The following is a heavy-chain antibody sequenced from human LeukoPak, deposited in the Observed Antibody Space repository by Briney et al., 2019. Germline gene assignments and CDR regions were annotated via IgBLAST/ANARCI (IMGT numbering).Heavy chain of an antibody. J-gene: IGHJ4*02. V-gene: IGHV4-59*01. CDR1: RGSISSYY. CDR3: ARGSPSLFDY. CDR2: VYYSGST. Sequence: PSETLSLTCTVSRGSISSYYWSWIRQPPGKGLEWIGYVYYSGSTNYNPSLKSRVTISVDTSKNQFFLKLSSVTAADTAVYYCARGSPSLFDYWGQGTLVTVSS.